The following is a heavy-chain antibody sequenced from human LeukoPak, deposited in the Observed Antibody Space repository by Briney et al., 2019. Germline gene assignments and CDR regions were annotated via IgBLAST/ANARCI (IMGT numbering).Heavy chain of an antibody. V-gene: IGHV1-18*01. J-gene: IGHJ4*02. D-gene: IGHD3-22*01. CDR3: ARSPGGYYDSSGYH. CDR1: GYTFTSYG. CDR2: ISAYNGNT. Sequence: ASVKVSCKASGYTFTSYGISWVRQAPGQGLEWMGWISAYNGNTNYAQKFQGRVTITTDESTSTAYMELSSLRSEDTAVYYCARSPGGYYDSSGYHWGQGTLVTVSS.